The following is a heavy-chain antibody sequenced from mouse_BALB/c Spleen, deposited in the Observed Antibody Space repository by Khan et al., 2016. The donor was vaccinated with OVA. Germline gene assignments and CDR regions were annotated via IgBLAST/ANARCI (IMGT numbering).Heavy chain of an antibody. D-gene: IGHD2-14*01. CDR3: ARYYRYDGGYAMDY. CDR2: MYPGDGDT. Sequence: QVQLQQSGAELARPGASVKLSCKASGYTFTNYWIQWVKQRPGQGLEWIGTMYPGDGDTRYTQKFKGKATLTADKSSSTAYMQLSSLASEDSAVSYCARYYRYDGGYAMDYWGQGTSVTVSS. CDR1: GYTFTNYW. J-gene: IGHJ4*01. V-gene: IGHV1-87*01.